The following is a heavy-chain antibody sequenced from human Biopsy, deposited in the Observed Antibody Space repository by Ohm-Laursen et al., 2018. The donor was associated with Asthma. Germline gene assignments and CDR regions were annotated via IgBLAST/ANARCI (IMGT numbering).Heavy chain of an antibody. CDR2: HDHEEGGT. D-gene: IGHD3-3*02. V-gene: IGHV1-24*01. CDR1: GGMFGNYA. J-gene: IGHJ6*02. CDR3: ARPSPNRDILYYYYHMDV. Sequence: ASVKVSCKASGGMFGNYAISWVRQAPGQGLEWMGGHDHEEGGTVNAWRFQGRVTMTEDTSTDTAYMELSSLSSDDTAIYYCARPSPNRDILYYYYHMDVWGQGTTVIVSS.